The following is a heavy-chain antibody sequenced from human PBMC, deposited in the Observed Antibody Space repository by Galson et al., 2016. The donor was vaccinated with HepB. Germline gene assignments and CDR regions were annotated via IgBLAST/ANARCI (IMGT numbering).Heavy chain of an antibody. V-gene: IGHV4-31*02. CDR2: IYYSGST. CDR3: ASWGYSSSRYSDY. D-gene: IGHD6-13*01. CDR1: SISSGGYY. J-gene: IGHJ4*02. Sequence: SISSGGYYWSWIRQHPGKGLEWIGYIYYSGSTYYNPSLRSRVTISADTSRDQFSLKLSSVTAADTAVYYCASWGYSSSRYSDYWGQGTLVTVSS.